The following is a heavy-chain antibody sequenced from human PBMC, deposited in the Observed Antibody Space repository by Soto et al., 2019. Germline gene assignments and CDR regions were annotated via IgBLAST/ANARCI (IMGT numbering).Heavy chain of an antibody. CDR3: ANGLGYCSSTSCQHLEY. CDR2: ISGSGGST. CDR1: GFTFSSYA. V-gene: IGHV3-23*01. J-gene: IGHJ4*02. D-gene: IGHD2-2*01. Sequence: PGGSLRLSCAASGFTFSSYAMSWVRQAPGKGLEWVSAISGSGGSTYYADSVKGRFTISRDNSKNTLYLQMNSLRAEDTAVYYCANGLGYCSSTSCQHLEYWGQGTRVTVSS.